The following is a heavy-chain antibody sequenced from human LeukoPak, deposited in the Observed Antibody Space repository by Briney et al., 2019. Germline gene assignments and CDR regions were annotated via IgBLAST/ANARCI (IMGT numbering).Heavy chain of an antibody. J-gene: IGHJ5*02. Sequence: ASVKVSCKASGYTFTSYDINWVRQATGQGLEWMGWMNPNSGNTGYAQKFQGRVTMTRNTSISTAYMELSSLRSEDTAVYYCARGLRSYDFWSGYPKPNWFGPWGQGTLVTVSS. D-gene: IGHD3-3*01. V-gene: IGHV1-8*01. CDR1: GYTFTSYD. CDR2: MNPNSGNT. CDR3: ARGLRSYDFWSGYPKPNWFGP.